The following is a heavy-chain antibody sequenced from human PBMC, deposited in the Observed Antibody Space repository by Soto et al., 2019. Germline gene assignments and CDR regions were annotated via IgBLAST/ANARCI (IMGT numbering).Heavy chain of an antibody. Sequence: QVQLVESGGGVVQPGRSLRLSCAASGFTFSSYGMHWVRQAPGKGLEWVAVISYDGSNKYYADSVKGRFTISRDNSKNTLYLQMNSLRAEDTAVYYCAKSNRGTMVRGVFDYWGQGTLVTVSS. V-gene: IGHV3-30*18. CDR2: ISYDGSNK. CDR1: GFTFSSYG. D-gene: IGHD3-10*01. J-gene: IGHJ4*02. CDR3: AKSNRGTMVRGVFDY.